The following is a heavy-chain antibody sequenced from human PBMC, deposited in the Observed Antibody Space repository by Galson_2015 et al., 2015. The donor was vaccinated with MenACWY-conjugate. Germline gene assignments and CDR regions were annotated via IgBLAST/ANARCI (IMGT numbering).Heavy chain of an antibody. Sequence: CAISGDSVSSNSAAWNWIRQSPSRGLEWLGRTYYRSKWYNDYAVSVKSRITINPDTSKNRFSLQLSSVTPKDTAVYYCARGKTTSDYYYGMDVWGQGTTVTVSS. CDR1: GDSVSSNSAA. J-gene: IGHJ6*02. CDR3: ARGKTTSDYYYGMDV. CDR2: TYYRSKWYN. D-gene: IGHD4-17*01. V-gene: IGHV6-1*01.